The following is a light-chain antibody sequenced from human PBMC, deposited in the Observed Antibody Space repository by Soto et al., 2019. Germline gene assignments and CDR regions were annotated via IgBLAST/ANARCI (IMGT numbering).Light chain of an antibody. Sequence: EIVMTQSPATLSVSPGEGATLSCRASQSVGSKLALYQQKPGQAPRLLIFGVSTRANGVPARFSGSGSGTDFSLTISSLESEDFAVYYCQQYSDWPPEYTFGQGTKLEIK. V-gene: IGKV3-15*01. CDR1: QSVGSK. J-gene: IGKJ2*01. CDR2: GVS. CDR3: QQYSDWPPEYT.